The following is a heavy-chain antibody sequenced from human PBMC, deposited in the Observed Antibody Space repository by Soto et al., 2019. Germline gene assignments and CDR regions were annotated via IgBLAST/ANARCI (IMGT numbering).Heavy chain of an antibody. Sequence: GGSLRLSCAASGFTLSSYSMNWVRQAPGKGLEWVSSISSSSSYIYYADSVKGRFTISRDNAKNSLYLQMNSLRAEDTAVYYCARKDNWNDDDYWGQGTLVTVSS. CDR3: ARKDNWNDDDY. CDR2: ISSSSSYI. V-gene: IGHV3-21*01. D-gene: IGHD1-1*01. J-gene: IGHJ4*02. CDR1: GFTLSSYS.